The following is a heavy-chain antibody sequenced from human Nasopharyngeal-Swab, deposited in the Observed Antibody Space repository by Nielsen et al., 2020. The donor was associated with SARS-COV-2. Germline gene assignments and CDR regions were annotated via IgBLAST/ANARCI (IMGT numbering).Heavy chain of an antibody. Sequence: GGSLRLSCAASGFTFTSYDIHWVRQAPGKGLAWVAVISYDGSTKYYADSVKGRFTVSRDNSKNTLYLQMNSLRAEDTAVYYCARGIIAAAEDWGQGTLVTVSS. CDR2: ISYDGSTK. CDR1: GFTFTSYD. V-gene: IGHV3-30-3*01. CDR3: ARGIIAAAED. J-gene: IGHJ4*02. D-gene: IGHD6-13*01.